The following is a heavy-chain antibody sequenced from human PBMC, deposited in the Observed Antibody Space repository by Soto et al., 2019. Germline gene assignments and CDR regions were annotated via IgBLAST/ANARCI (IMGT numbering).Heavy chain of an antibody. CDR2: IYYSWST. CDR1: GVSASSGSYY. J-gene: IGHJ5*02. CDR3: ARDLLAATEDWFDP. D-gene: IGHD1-26*01. Sequence: SANLSLTCTFSGVSASSGSYYWSWILQPPGKGLEWIGYIYYSWSTNYNPSLKSLVTISVDTSKNQFSLKLSSVTAADTAVYYCARDLLAATEDWFDPWGQGTLVTVSS. V-gene: IGHV4-61*01.